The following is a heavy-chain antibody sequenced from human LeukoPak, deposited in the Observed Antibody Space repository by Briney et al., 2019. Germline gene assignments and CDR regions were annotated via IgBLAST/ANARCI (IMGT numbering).Heavy chain of an antibody. V-gene: IGHV3-64*01. CDR2: LSTDGGST. D-gene: IGHD1-20*01. Sequence: PGGSLRLSCAASGFTFSSYWMSWVRQAPGKGLEYVSGLSTDGGSTYYANSVEGRFTISRDNSKNMLYLQMGSLRVEDMGVYYCARKRMTGSSHGEFDMWGQGTTVTVSS. CDR3: ARKRMTGSSHGEFDM. J-gene: IGHJ3*02. CDR1: GFTFSSYW.